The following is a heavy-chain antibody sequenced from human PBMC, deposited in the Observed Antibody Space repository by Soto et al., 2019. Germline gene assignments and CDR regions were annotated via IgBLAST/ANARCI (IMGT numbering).Heavy chain of an antibody. Sequence: GGSLRLSCAASGFSFSDYYMTWIRQAPGKELEWVSYITTDSYRKYADSVEGRFTISRDNAKNSLYLQMNSLRVEDTAVYYCVRLEAPGYYYGMDVWGQGTTVTVSS. CDR1: GFSFSDYY. CDR2: ITTDSYR. J-gene: IGHJ6*02. CDR3: VRLEAPGYYYGMDV. V-gene: IGHV3-11*06.